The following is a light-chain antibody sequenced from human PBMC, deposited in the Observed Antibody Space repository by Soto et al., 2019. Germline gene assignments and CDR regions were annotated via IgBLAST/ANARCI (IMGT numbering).Light chain of an antibody. Sequence: DIHMTQSPSTLSGSVLGIVAVSFRASQTISSWLAWDQQKRGKAPKLLIYKASTLKSGVPSRFSGSGSGTEFTLTISSLQPDDFATYYCQHYNCYSEAFGQGTKVE. CDR3: QHYNCYSEA. V-gene: IGKV1-5*03. J-gene: IGKJ1*01. CDR2: KAS. CDR1: QTISSW.